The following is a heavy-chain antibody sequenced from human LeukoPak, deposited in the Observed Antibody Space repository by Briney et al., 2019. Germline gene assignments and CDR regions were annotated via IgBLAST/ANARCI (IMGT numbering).Heavy chain of an antibody. Sequence: GSLRLSCAASGFTFSSYAMHWVRQPPGKGLEWIGEINHSGSTNYNPSLKSRVTISVDTSKNQFSLKLSSVTAADTAVYYCARVLGSYGAFDIWGQGTMVTVSS. V-gene: IGHV4-34*01. CDR2: INHSGST. CDR1: GFTFSSYA. CDR3: ARVLGSYGAFDI. D-gene: IGHD1-26*01. J-gene: IGHJ3*02.